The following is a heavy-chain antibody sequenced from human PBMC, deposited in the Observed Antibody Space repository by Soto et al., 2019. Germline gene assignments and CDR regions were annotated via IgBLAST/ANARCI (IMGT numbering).Heavy chain of an antibody. V-gene: IGHV1-69*04. CDR2: IIPILGIA. J-gene: IGHJ3*02. CDR3: ARDLWDTAMVTGAFDI. D-gene: IGHD5-18*01. Sequence: SVKVSCKASGGTFSSYTISWVRQAPGQGLEWMGRIIPILGIANYAQKFQGRVTITADKSTSTAYMKLSSVTAADTAVYYCARDLWDTAMVTGAFDIWGQGTMVTVSS. CDR1: GGTFSSYT.